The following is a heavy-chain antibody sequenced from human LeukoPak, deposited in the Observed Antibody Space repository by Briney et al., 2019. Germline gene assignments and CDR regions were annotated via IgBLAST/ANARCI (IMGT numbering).Heavy chain of an antibody. Sequence: GGSLRLSCAASGFTFSSYAMHWVRQAPGKGLEWVAVISYDGSNKYYADSVKGRFTISRDNSKNTLYLQMNSLRAEDTAVYYCAKDSDYGGNVDYFDYWGQGTLVTVSS. J-gene: IGHJ4*02. V-gene: IGHV3-30-3*01. D-gene: IGHD4-23*01. CDR3: AKDSDYGGNVDYFDY. CDR1: GFTFSSYA. CDR2: ISYDGSNK.